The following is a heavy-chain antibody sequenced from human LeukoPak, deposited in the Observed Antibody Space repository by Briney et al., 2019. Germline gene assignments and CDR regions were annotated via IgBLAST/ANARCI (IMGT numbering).Heavy chain of an antibody. J-gene: IGHJ4*02. CDR2: IYHSGST. Sequence: PSETLSLTCTVSGGSISSGGYYWSWIRQPPGKGLEWIGYIYHSGSTYYNPSLKSRVTISVDRSKNQFSLKLSSVTAADTAVYYCASRNMIVAFPLDYWGQGTLVTVSS. D-gene: IGHD3-22*01. CDR3: ASRNMIVAFPLDY. V-gene: IGHV4-30-2*01. CDR1: GGSISSGGYY.